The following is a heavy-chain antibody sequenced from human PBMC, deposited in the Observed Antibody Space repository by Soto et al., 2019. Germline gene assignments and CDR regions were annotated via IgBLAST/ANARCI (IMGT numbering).Heavy chain of an antibody. CDR1: GFIFSTYS. J-gene: IGHJ4*02. CDR3: ARDLTYGGPVDY. Sequence: GSLRLSCAASGFIFSTYSMNWVRQAPGKGLEWVSSITSSSSYIYYADTLKGRFTVSRDNAKSSLFLQMSSLTVEDTAVYYCARDLTYGGPVDYWGQGTLVTVSS. CDR2: ITSSSSYI. D-gene: IGHD4-17*01. V-gene: IGHV3-21*01.